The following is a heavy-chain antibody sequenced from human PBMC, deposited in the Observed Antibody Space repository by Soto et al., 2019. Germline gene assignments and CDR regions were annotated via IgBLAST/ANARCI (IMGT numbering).Heavy chain of an antibody. V-gene: IGHV3-30-3*01. Sequence: QVQLEESGGGVVQPGRSLRLSCAASGITFSSYGMHWVRQAPGKGLEWVAIISYDGTKKYYADSVRGRFTISRDNSKNTLYLQMNSLRADDTAVYYSARDKTGSATYLRYWGQGTLVTVSS. CDR1: GITFSSYG. D-gene: IGHD3-10*01. J-gene: IGHJ4*02. CDR2: ISYDGTKK. CDR3: ARDKTGSATYLRY.